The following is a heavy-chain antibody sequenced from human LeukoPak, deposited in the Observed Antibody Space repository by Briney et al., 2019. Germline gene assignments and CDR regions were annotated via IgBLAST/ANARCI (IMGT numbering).Heavy chain of an antibody. CDR3: AREIFGVARKVAFDI. D-gene: IGHD3-3*01. CDR2: IYYSGST. V-gene: IGHV4-30-4*08. J-gene: IGHJ3*02. Sequence: PSETLSLTCTVSGGSISSGDYYWSWIRQPPGKGLEWIGYIYYSGSTYYNPSLKSRVTISVDTSKNQFSLKLSSVTAADTAVYYCAREIFGVARKVAFDIWGQGTMVTVSS. CDR1: GGSISSGDYY.